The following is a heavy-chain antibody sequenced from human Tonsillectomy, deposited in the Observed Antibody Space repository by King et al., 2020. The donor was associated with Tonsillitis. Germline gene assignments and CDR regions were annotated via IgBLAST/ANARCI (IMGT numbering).Heavy chain of an antibody. CDR3: ARDRGVVSGYSYYYMDV. Sequence: QLVQSGAEVKKPGSSVKVSCKASGDTFTTYAMSWVRQAPGQGLEWMGRFIPIFGVANYAQKFQGRVTITADKSTSTAYMELSSLRSEDTAVYYCARDRGVVSGYSYYYMDVWGTGTTVTVSS. D-gene: IGHD3-3*01. J-gene: IGHJ6*03. CDR1: GDTFTTYA. CDR2: FIPIFGVA. V-gene: IGHV1-69*04.